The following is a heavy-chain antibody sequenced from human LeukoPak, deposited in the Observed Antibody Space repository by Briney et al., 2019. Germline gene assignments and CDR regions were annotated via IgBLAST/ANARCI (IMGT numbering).Heavy chain of an antibody. J-gene: IGHJ4*02. D-gene: IGHD3-10*01. CDR2: INPNSGGT. V-gene: IGHV1-2*02. Sequence: ASVKVSCKASGYTFTGYYMHWVRQAPGQGLEWMGWINPNSGGTNYAQKFQGRVTMTRDTSISTAYMELSRLRSGDTAVYYCVRELLKSSLQYYYGSGSSGYWGQGTLVTVSS. CDR1: GYTFTGYY. CDR3: VRELLKSSLQYYYGSGSSGY.